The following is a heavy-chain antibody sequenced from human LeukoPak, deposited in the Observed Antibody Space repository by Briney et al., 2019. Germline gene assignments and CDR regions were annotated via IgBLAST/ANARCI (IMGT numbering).Heavy chain of an antibody. V-gene: IGHV2-70*04. CDR2: IDWVDDK. D-gene: IGHD5-24*01. Sequence: ESGPALVKPTQTLTLTCTFSGFSLSTSGMRVSWIRQPPGKALEWLARIDWVDDKFYSTSLKTRLTISKDTSKNQVVLTLTNMDPVDTATYYCARTLDGSHFDFWGQGTLVTVSS. CDR3: ARTLDGSHFDF. CDR1: GFSLSTSGMR. J-gene: IGHJ4*02.